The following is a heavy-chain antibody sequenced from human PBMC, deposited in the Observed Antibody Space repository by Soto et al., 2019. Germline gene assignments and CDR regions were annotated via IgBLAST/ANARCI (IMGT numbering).Heavy chain of an antibody. Sequence: GTSVKLSCEASGYSFTSYALNWVRQAPGQGLEWMGWINTNTGNPTSAQGFTGRFVFSLDTSVSTAYLQIFSLKAEDTAVYYCARVTRNDDAFDIWGQGTLVTVSS. CDR2: INTNTGNP. CDR1: GYSFTSYA. J-gene: IGHJ3*02. CDR3: ARVTRNDDAFDI. V-gene: IGHV7-4-1*01. D-gene: IGHD1-1*01.